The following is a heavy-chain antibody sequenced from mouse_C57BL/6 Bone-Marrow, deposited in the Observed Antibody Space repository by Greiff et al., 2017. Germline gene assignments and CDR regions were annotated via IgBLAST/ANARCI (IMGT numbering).Heavy chain of an antibody. Sequence: DVKLVESEGGLVKPGSSMKLSCTASGFTFSDYYMAWVRQVPEKGLEWVANINYDGSSTNYPDSLKSRFTISKDTAKNILYLQMSSLKSEDTATYYCARVAVVVTADYFDYWGRGTTLTVSS. CDR1: GFTFSDYY. D-gene: IGHD2-12*01. V-gene: IGHV5-16*01. J-gene: IGHJ2*01. CDR3: ARVAVVVTADYFDY. CDR2: INYDGSST.